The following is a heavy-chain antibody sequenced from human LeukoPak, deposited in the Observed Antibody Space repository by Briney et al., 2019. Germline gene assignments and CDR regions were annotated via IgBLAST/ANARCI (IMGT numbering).Heavy chain of an antibody. Sequence: SGGSLRLSCAASGFTVSSNYMSWVRQAPGKGLEWVAVIWYDGSNKYYADSVKGRFTISRDNSKNTLYLQMNSLRAEDTAVYYCARENQPGMGYYYYYYGMDVWGQGTTVTVSS. V-gene: IGHV3-33*08. CDR2: IWYDGSNK. D-gene: IGHD3-16*01. CDR1: GFTVSSNY. CDR3: ARENQPGMGYYYYYYGMDV. J-gene: IGHJ6*02.